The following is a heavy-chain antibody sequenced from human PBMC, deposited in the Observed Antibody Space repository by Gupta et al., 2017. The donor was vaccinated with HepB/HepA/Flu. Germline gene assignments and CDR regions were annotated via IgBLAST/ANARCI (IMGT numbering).Heavy chain of an antibody. Sequence: QVQLVESGGGVVQPGRSLRLSCAASGFTFSSYGMHWVRKAPGKGLEWVAVIWYDGSNKYYADSGKGRFTISRDNSKNTLYLQMNRLRAEETAVYYCAREGRDSGSYCLDYWGQGTLVTVSS. CDR2: IWYDGSNK. J-gene: IGHJ4*02. D-gene: IGHD1-26*01. CDR3: AREGRDSGSYCLDY. V-gene: IGHV3-33*01. CDR1: GFTFSSYG.